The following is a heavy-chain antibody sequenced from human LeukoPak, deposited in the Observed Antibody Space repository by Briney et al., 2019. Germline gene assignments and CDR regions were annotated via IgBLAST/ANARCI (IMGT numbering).Heavy chain of an antibody. J-gene: IGHJ4*02. D-gene: IGHD3-10*01. CDR2: IGTSGNAI. Sequence: GGSLRLSCAASGFTFSSYGMHWVRQAPGKGLEWVSGIGTSGNAIYYGDSVKGRFTISRDNAKNSLYLQMNSLRAEDTAVYYCVRDGGGFDLWGQGTLVTVSS. V-gene: IGHV3-48*04. CDR3: VRDGGGFDL. CDR1: GFTFSSYG.